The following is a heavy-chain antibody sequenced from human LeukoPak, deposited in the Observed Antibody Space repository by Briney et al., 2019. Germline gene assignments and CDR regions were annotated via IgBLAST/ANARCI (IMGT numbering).Heavy chain of an antibody. CDR1: GFTFSTSW. CDR2: IKEDGSEK. D-gene: IGHD3-3*01. V-gene: IGHV3-7*03. Sequence: PGGSLRLSRAASGFTFSTSWMHWVRQAPGKGLEWVANIKEDGSEKYHADSVKGRFSISRDNPKNSLFLQMNSLRAEDTALCYCVKAWSDWGQGTLVTVSS. J-gene: IGHJ4*02. CDR3: VKAWSD.